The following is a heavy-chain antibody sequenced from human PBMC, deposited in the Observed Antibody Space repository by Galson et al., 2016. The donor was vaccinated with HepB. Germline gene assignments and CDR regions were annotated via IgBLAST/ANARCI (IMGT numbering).Heavy chain of an antibody. V-gene: IGHV4-39*01. D-gene: IGHD3-16*01. CDR1: GGSISSSGYY. Sequence: SETLSLTCTVSGGSISSSGYYWGWVRQPPGKGLEWIGNIFYIGSTYYNPSLKSRVTISVDTSKNQFSLKLSSVTAADTAVYYCAKYDRGHDTFDIWGQGTMVTVSS. CDR2: IFYIGST. CDR3: AKYDRGHDTFDI. J-gene: IGHJ3*02.